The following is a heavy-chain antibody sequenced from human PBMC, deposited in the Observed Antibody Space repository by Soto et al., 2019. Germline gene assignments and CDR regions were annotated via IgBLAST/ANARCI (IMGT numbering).Heavy chain of an antibody. CDR1: GGSISSGDYY. CDR2: IYYSGST. J-gene: IGHJ4*02. D-gene: IGHD2-21*02. V-gene: IGHV4-30-4*01. Sequence: SETLSLTCTVSGGSISSGDYYWSWIRQPPGKGLEWIGYIYYSGSTYYNTSLKSRVTISVDTSKNQFSLKLSSVTAADTAVYYCARGSPHIGVVTAILPYYFDYWGQGTLVTVSS. CDR3: ARGSPHIGVVTAILPYYFDY.